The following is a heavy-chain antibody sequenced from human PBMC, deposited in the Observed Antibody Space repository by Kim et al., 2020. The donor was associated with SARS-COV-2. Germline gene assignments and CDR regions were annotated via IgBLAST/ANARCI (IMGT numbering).Heavy chain of an antibody. D-gene: IGHD6-19*01. CDR1: GFTVSSNY. Sequence: GGSLRLSCAASGFTVSSNYMSWVRQAPGKGLEWVSVIYSGGSTYYADSVKGRFTISRHNSKNTLYLQMNSLRAEDTAVYYCATSSGWSLTRPPNYYYYGMDVWGQGTTVTVSS. CDR3: ATSSGWSLTRPPNYYYYGMDV. V-gene: IGHV3-53*04. CDR2: IYSGGST. J-gene: IGHJ6*02.